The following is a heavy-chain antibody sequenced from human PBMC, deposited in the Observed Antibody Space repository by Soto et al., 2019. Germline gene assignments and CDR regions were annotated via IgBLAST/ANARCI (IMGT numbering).Heavy chain of an antibody. CDR3: ARHAGYCSSTTCSQNDY. CDR1: EYSVTSYW. CDR2: IYPGDSDT. J-gene: IGHJ4*02. Sequence: PGESLKISCNGSEYSVTSYWIAWVRQMPGKGLEWMGIIYPGDSDTIYSPSFQGQVTISADKSISTAYLQWSSLKASDTATYYCARHAGYCSSTTCSQNDYWGQGTLVTVPQ. V-gene: IGHV5-51*01. D-gene: IGHD2-2*01.